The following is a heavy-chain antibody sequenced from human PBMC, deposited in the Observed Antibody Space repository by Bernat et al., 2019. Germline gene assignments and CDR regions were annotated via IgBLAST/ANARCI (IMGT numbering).Heavy chain of an antibody. CDR1: GFTFSSYG. D-gene: IGHD5-12*01. Sequence: QVQLVESGGGVVQPGRSLRLSCAASGFTFSSYGMHWVRQAPGKGLEWVAVISYDGSNKYYADSVKGRFTISRDNSKNTLYLQMNSLRAEDTAVYYCAKERIVATPSPFDYWGQGTLVTVSS. V-gene: IGHV3-30*18. CDR3: AKERIVATPSPFDY. CDR2: ISYDGSNK. J-gene: IGHJ4*02.